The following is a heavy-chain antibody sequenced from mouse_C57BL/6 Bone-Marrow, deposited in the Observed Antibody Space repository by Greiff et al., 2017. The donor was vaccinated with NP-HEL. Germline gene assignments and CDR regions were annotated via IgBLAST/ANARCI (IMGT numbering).Heavy chain of an antibody. V-gene: IGHV1-7*01. CDR3: ARSSRYYGSSHWYFDV. J-gene: IGHJ1*03. CDR1: GYTFTSYW. CDR2: INPSSGYT. D-gene: IGHD1-1*01. Sequence: VQLQQSGAELAKPGASVKLSCKASGYTFTSYWMHWVKQRPGQGLEWIGYINPSSGYTKYNQKFKDKATLTAAKSSSTAYMQLSSLTYEDAAVYYCARSSRYYGSSHWYFDVWGTGTTVTVSS.